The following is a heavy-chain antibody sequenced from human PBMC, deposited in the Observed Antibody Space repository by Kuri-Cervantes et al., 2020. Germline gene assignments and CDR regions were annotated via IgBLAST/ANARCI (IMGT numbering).Heavy chain of an antibody. J-gene: IGHJ4*02. CDR1: GFTFSDYY. CDR3: ARGLWVAAAGTFFDY. D-gene: IGHD6-13*01. Sequence: GGSLRLSCAASGFTFSDYYMSWIRQAPGKGLEWISYISNSGTTIYYAADSGKGRFTLSRDNAENSLYLQMNSLRDEDTAVYYCARGLWVAAAGTFFDYWGQGTLVTVSS. CDR2: ISNSGTTI. V-gene: IGHV3-11*04.